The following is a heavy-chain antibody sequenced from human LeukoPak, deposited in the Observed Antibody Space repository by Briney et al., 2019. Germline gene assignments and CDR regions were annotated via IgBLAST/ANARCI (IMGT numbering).Heavy chain of an antibody. J-gene: IGHJ4*02. D-gene: IGHD3-10*01. Sequence: GGSLRLSCAASGLTFNSYTMGWVRQAPGKGLEWVSDISGSGGRTYYADSVKGRFTISRDNSKNTLYLQMNSLRAEDTAVYFCAKERDGGSGSYYAHWGQGTLVTVSS. CDR2: ISGSGGRT. V-gene: IGHV3-23*01. CDR3: AKERDGGSGSYYAH. CDR1: GLTFNSYT.